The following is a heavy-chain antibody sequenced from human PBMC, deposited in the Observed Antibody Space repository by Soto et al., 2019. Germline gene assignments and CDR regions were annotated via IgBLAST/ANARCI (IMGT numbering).Heavy chain of an antibody. D-gene: IGHD1-26*01. CDR2: IYYSGST. Sequence: SETLSFTCTVSGGSISSYYWSWIRQPPGKGLEWIGYIYYSGSTNYNPSLKSRVTISVDTSKNQFSLKLSSVTAADTAVYYCARRYGGNLDYWGQGTLVTVSS. CDR1: GGSISSYY. V-gene: IGHV4-59*08. J-gene: IGHJ4*02. CDR3: ARRYGGNLDY.